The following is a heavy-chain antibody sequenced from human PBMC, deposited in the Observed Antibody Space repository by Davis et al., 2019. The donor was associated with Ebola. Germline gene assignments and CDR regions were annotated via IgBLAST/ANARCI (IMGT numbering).Heavy chain of an antibody. D-gene: IGHD4-17*01. V-gene: IGHV3-21*01. CDR3: ARGLYGDYVEDY. J-gene: IGHJ4*02. CDR2: ISSSSSYI. Sequence: GGSLRLSCAASGFTFSSYSMNWVRQAPGKGLEWVSSISSSSSYIYYADSVKGRFTISRDNAKNSLYLQMNSLRAEDTAVYYCARGLYGDYVEDYWGQGTLVTVSS. CDR1: GFTFSSYS.